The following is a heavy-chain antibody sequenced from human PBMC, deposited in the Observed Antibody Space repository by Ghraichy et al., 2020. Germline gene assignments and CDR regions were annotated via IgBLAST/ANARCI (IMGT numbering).Heavy chain of an antibody. V-gene: IGHV3-23*01. J-gene: IGHJ4*02. CDR1: GFTFSSYA. D-gene: IGHD4-17*01. CDR3: AKTVTSV. Sequence: LSLTCAASGFTFSSYAMSWVRQAPGKGLEWISGISGSGGSTYYADSVKGRFTISRDNSKNTVYLQMNSLRAEDTAVYYCAKTVTSVWGQGTLVTVSS. CDR2: ISGSGGST.